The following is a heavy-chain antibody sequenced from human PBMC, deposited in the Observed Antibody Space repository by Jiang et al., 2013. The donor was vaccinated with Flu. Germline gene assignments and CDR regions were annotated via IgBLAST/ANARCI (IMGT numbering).Heavy chain of an antibody. D-gene: IGHD1-14*01. J-gene: IGHJ4*02. CDR2: IRYDGSNK. CDR1: SYG. V-gene: IGHV3-30*02. CDR3: AKEPTGY. Sequence: SYGMHWVRQAPGKGLEWVAFIRYDGSNKYYADSVKGRFTISRDNSKNTLYLQMNSLRAEDTAVYYCAKEPTGYWGQGTLVTVSS.